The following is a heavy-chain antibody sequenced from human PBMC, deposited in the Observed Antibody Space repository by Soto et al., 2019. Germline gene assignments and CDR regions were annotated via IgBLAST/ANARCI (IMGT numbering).Heavy chain of an antibody. CDR1: GGSFSGYY. CDR2: INHSGST. J-gene: IGHJ6*02. V-gene: IGHV4-34*01. CDR3: ASWACTKIAAAGTGIPLYYYYYYGMDV. Sequence: SETLSLTCAVYGGSFSGYYWSWIRQPPGKGLEWIGEINHSGSTNYNPSLKSRVTISVDTSKNQFSLKLSSVTAADTAVYYCASWACTKIAAAGTGIPLYYYYYYGMDVWGQGTTVTVSS. D-gene: IGHD6-13*01.